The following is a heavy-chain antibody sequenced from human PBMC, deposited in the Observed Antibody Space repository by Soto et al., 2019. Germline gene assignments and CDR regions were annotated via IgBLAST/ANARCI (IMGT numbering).Heavy chain of an antibody. D-gene: IGHD6-19*01. CDR1: GYNFIDYD. J-gene: IGHJ5*02. CDR3: ARNPYSSGRFDP. CDR2: MTPNTGNT. V-gene: IGHV1-8*01. Sequence: QVQLVQSGAEVKKPGASVEVSCKASGYNFIDYDINWVRQSTGQGLEWMGWMTPNTGNTGYAQKFQGRVILTRDTSIGTAYMELSSLNSDDTAVYYCARNPYSSGRFDPWGQGTLVTVSS.